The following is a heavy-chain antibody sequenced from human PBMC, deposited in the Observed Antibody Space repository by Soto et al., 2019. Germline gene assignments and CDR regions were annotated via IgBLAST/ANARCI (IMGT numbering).Heavy chain of an antibody. CDR1: GFTFSSYG. CDR3: AKDIPFSAAGYYYYGMDV. D-gene: IGHD6-13*01. J-gene: IGHJ6*02. V-gene: IGHV3-30*18. CDR2: ISYDGSNK. Sequence: GGSLRLSCAASGFTFSSYGMHWVRKAPGKGLEWVAVISYDGSNKYYADSVKGRFTISRDNSKNTLYLQMNSLRAEDTAVYYCAKDIPFSAAGYYYYGMDVWGQGTTVTVSS.